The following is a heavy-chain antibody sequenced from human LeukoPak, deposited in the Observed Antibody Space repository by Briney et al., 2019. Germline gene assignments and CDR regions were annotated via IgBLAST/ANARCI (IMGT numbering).Heavy chain of an antibody. CDR2: ISTDGYTT. V-gene: IGHV3-74*01. CDR3: VVGGSPGY. D-gene: IGHD2-15*01. J-gene: IGHJ4*02. CDR1: GLAFSAYK. Sequence: GGSLRLSCAASGLAFSAYKMHWVRRAPRKGLVWVSRISTDGYTTDYADFVQGRFTASRDNTKNTWSLEMNGLRAEDTAVYYCVVGGSPGYWGQGTLVTVSS.